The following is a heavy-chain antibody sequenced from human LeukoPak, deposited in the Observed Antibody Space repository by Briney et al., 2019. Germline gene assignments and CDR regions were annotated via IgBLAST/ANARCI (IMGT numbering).Heavy chain of an antibody. CDR1: RFTFSSYW. D-gene: IGHD2-2*02. CDR3: ARAYPWDAFDF. V-gene: IGHV3-74*01. CDR2: TNTDASSI. Sequence: PGGSLRLSCAASRFTFSSYWMHWVRQAPGKGLVWVSRTNTDASSITSADSVKGRFTLSRDNAKNTLFLQMNSLRAEDTAVYYCARAYPWDAFDFWGLGTMVTVSS. J-gene: IGHJ3*01.